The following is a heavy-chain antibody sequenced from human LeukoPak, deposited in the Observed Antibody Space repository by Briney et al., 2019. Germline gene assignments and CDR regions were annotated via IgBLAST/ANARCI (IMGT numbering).Heavy chain of an antibody. Sequence: GGSLRLSCVASGFTFSSYAMNWVRQAPGKGLEWVSAFSGSGDSTFYADSVKGRFTISRDNAKNSLYLQMNSLRAEDTAVYYCAREIVGTHKSRFDPWGQGTLVTVSS. V-gene: IGHV3-23*01. CDR2: FSGSGDST. CDR3: AREIVGTHKSRFDP. CDR1: GFTFSSYA. J-gene: IGHJ5*02. D-gene: IGHD1-26*01.